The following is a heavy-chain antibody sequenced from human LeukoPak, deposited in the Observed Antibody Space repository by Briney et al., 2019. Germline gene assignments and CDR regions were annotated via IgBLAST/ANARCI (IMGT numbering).Heavy chain of an antibody. CDR1: GGSISSSSYY. CDR3: ARRAADAGLAPQSDY. J-gene: IGHJ4*02. Sequence: ASETLSLTCTVSGGSISSSSYYWGWIRQPPGKGLEWIGSIYYSGSTYYNPSLKSRVTISVDTSKNQFSLKLSSVTAADTAVYYCARRAADAGLAPQSDYWGQGTLVTVSS. CDR2: IYYSGST. V-gene: IGHV4-39*01. D-gene: IGHD6-25*01.